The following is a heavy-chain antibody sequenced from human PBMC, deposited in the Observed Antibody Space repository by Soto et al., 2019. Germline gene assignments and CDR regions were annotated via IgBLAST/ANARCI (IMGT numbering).Heavy chain of an antibody. V-gene: IGHV4-4*02. D-gene: IGHD4-17*01. CDR1: GYSIISTNW. Sequence: SETLSLPCGVSGYSIISTNWWSFVRQPPGKGLEWIGEIYHSGSANYNPSLKSRVNISVDKSKNQFSLNLSSMTAADTALYYCARVHNLVTTISALDSWGQGTLVTVSS. CDR3: ARVHNLVTTISALDS. J-gene: IGHJ4*02. CDR2: IYHSGSA.